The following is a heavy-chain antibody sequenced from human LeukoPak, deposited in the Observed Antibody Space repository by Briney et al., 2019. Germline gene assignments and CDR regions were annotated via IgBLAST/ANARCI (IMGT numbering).Heavy chain of an antibody. V-gene: IGHV3-49*03. CDR2: IRSKAYGGTT. D-gene: IGHD6-19*01. J-gene: IGHJ4*02. CDR3: TRVVQGSSGWSGTYYFDY. CDR1: GFTFGDYA. Sequence: GGSLRLSCTASGFTFGDYAMSWFRQAPGKGLEWVGFIRSKAYGGTTEYAASVKGRFTISRDDSKSIAYLQMNSLKTEDTAVYYCTRVVQGSSGWSGTYYFDYWGQGTLVTVSS.